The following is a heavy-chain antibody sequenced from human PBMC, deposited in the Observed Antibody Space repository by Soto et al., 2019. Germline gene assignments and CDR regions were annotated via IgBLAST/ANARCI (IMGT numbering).Heavy chain of an antibody. CDR2: INHSGST. D-gene: IGHD3-3*01. Sequence: SETLSLTCAVYGGSFRCYYWSWIRQPPGKGLEWIGEINHSGSTYYNPSLRSRVTISIDTSKNQFSLQLSSVTAADTAVYYCAKHFYDFWSGYSLDYFDYWGPGTLVTVSS. V-gene: IGHV4-34*01. CDR3: AKHFYDFWSGYSLDYFDY. CDR1: GGSFRCYY. J-gene: IGHJ4*02.